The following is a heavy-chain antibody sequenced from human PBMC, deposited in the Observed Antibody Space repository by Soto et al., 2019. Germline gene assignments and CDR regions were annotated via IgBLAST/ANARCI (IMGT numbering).Heavy chain of an antibody. CDR1: GFIFENFG. Sequence: PGGSLRLSFAASGFIFENFGMSWVRQAPGKGLEWISSISGSGFKKYYADSVKGRFTISRDNSKSTVYRELNNLSAEDTAVYHCAKNQGVELVPLATVDWFDPWGQG. D-gene: IGHD1-26*01. J-gene: IGHJ5*02. CDR2: ISGSGFKK. V-gene: IGHV3-23*01. CDR3: AKNQGVELVPLATVDWFDP.